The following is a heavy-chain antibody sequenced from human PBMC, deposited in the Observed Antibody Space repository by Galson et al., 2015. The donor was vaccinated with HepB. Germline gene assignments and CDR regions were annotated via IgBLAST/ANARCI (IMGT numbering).Heavy chain of an antibody. V-gene: IGHV6-1*01. CDR1: GDSVSSNSAA. J-gene: IGHJ6*03. CDR2: TYYRSKWYN. CDR3: ARDGQQQLVLNFYYYMDV. D-gene: IGHD6-13*01. Sequence: CAISGDSVSSNSAAWSWIRQSPSRGLEWLGRTYYRSKWYNYYAVSVKSRITINPDTSKNQFSLHLNSVTPEDTAVYYCARDGQQQLVLNFYYYMDVWGKGTTVTVSS.